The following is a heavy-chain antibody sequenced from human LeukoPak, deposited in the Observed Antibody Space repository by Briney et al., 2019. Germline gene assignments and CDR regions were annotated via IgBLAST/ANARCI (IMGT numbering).Heavy chain of an antibody. CDR1: GFTFSSYA. Sequence: PGRSLRLSCAASGFTFSSYAMHWVRQAPGKGLEWVAVISYDGSNKYYADSVKGRFTISRDNSKNTLYLQMNSLRAEDTAVYYCARTSGYYYFYFDYWGQGTLVTVSS. D-gene: IGHD3-22*01. J-gene: IGHJ4*02. CDR3: ARTSGYYYFYFDY. CDR2: ISYDGSNK. V-gene: IGHV3-30-3*01.